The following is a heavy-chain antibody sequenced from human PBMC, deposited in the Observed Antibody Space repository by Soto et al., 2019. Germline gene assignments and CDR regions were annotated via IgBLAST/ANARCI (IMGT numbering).Heavy chain of an antibody. V-gene: IGHV3-33*02. CDR1: GFLFSRFG. J-gene: IGHJ4*02. D-gene: IGHD1-1*01. CDR3: ARDDEYADNGLDY. Sequence: QVQLVESGGGVVQPGTSLRLSCAASGFLFSRFGMHWVRQAPGKGLEWVAVIVNHGGRKDYADSARGRFTISRNNSRNTLLLEISSLRVEDTAIYYCARDDEYADNGLDYWGQGTLVTVSS. CDR2: IVNHGGRK.